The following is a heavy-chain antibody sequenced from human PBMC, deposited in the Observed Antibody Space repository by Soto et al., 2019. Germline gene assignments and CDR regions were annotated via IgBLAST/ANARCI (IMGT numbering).Heavy chain of an antibody. Sequence: PGGSLRLSCAASGFTVSSNYMSWVRQAPGKGLEWVSVIYSGGSTHYADSVKGRFTISRDNSKNTLYLQMNSLRAEDTAVYYCARVVGTLYYYYYGMDVWGQGTTVTVSS. CDR2: IYSGGST. D-gene: IGHD1-1*01. CDR1: GFTVSSNY. J-gene: IGHJ6*02. CDR3: ARVVGTLYYYYYGMDV. V-gene: IGHV3-53*01.